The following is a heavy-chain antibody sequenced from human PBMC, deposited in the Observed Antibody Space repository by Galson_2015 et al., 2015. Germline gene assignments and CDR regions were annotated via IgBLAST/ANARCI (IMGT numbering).Heavy chain of an antibody. CDR2: IGYDGSNE. CDR1: GFTFNSYG. D-gene: IGHD3-16*01. V-gene: IGHV3-33*01. Sequence: SLRLSCAASGFTFNSYGMHWVRQAPGKGLEWVAIIGYDGSNEYYADSVKGRFTISRDNPKNTLYLQLNSLRAEDTAVYSCARDRSPTARGSCGFEYGGQGTLVTVSS. CDR3: ARDRSPTARGSCGFEY. J-gene: IGHJ4*02.